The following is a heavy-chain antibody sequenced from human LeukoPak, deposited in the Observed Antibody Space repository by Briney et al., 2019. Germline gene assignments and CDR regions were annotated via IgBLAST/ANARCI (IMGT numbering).Heavy chain of an antibody. V-gene: IGHV4-34*01. CDR2: INHSGST. J-gene: IGHJ5*02. CDR1: GESFSAYS. CDR3: ARGEEGGYTYGYWFDP. D-gene: IGHD5-18*01. Sequence: SETLSLTCAVYGESFSAYSWSWIRQPPGKGLEWNGDINHSGSTNYNPSLKSRVTISLDTSKNQFSLKLSSVAAADTAVYYCARGEEGGYTYGYWFDPWGQGTLVTVSS.